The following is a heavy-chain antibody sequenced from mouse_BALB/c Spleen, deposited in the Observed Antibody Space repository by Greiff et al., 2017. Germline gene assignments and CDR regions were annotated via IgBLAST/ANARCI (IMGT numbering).Heavy chain of an antibody. CDR2: IDPENGDT. CDR3: NLYYYGSSYGYAMDY. Sequence: EVQLQQSGAELVRSGASVKLSCTASGFNIKDYYMHWVKQRPEQGLEWIGWIDPENGDTEYAPKFQGKATMTADTSSNTAYLQLSSLTSEDTAVYYCNLYYYGSSYGYAMDYWGQGTSVTVSS. V-gene: IGHV14-4*02. J-gene: IGHJ4*01. D-gene: IGHD1-1*01. CDR1: GFNIKDYY.